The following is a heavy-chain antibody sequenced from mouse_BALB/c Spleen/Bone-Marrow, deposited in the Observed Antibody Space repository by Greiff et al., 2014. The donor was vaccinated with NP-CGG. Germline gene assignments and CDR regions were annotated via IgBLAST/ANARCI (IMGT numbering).Heavy chain of an antibody. CDR3: ARGGSSYGWYFDV. Sequence: DVKLQESGAELVKPGASVKLSCTASGFNIKDTYMHWVKQRPEQGLEWIGRIDPANGNTKYDPKFQGKATITADTSSNTAYLQRSSLTSEDTAVYYCARGGSSYGWYFDVWGAGTTVTVSS. D-gene: IGHD1-1*01. J-gene: IGHJ1*01. V-gene: IGHV14-3*02. CDR1: GFNIKDTY. CDR2: IDPANGNT.